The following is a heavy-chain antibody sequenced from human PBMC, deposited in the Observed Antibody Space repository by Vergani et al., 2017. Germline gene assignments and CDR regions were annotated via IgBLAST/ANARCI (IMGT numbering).Heavy chain of an antibody. D-gene: IGHD2-15*01. J-gene: IGHJ6*03. Sequence: QVQLVQSGAEVKKPGASVKVSCKASGYTFTGYYMHWVRQAPGQGLEWMGWINPNSGGTNYAQKFQGRVTMTRDTFISPAYMELSRLRSDDTAVYYCARGGYCSGGSCYYVDVWGKGTTVTVSS. CDR1: GYTFTGYY. V-gene: IGHV1-2*02. CDR2: INPNSGGT. CDR3: ARGGYCSGGSCYYVDV.